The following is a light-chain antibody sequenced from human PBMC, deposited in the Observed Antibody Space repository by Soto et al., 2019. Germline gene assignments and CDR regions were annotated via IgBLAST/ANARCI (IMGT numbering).Light chain of an antibody. V-gene: IGLV2-18*02. CDR1: SSDVGSYIR. CDR2: EVS. J-gene: IGLJ1*01. CDR3: SSFTSSSTYV. Sequence: QSALTQPPSVSGSPGHAVAISCTGTSSDVGSYIRVAWYQQSPGTAPKLMIYEVSNRPSGVPDRFSGSKSGNTASLTISGLQAEDEADYYCSSFTSSSTYVFGTGTKVTVL.